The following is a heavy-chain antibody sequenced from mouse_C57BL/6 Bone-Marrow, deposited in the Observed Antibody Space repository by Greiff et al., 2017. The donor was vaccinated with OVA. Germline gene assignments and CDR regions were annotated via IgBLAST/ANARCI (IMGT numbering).Heavy chain of an antibody. D-gene: IGHD2-1*01. CDR1: GFTFSDYG. CDR3: IIYYGNYDAMDY. Sequence: EVQLVESGGGLVKPGGSLKLSCAASGFTFSDYGMHWVRQAPEKGLEWVAYISSGSSTIYYADTVKGRFTISRDNAKNTLFLQMTSLRSEDTAMYYCIIYYGNYDAMDYWGQGTSVTVSS. CDR2: ISSGSSTI. V-gene: IGHV5-17*01. J-gene: IGHJ4*01.